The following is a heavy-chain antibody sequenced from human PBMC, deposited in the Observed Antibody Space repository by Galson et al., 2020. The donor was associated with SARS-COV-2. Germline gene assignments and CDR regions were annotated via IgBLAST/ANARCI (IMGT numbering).Heavy chain of an antibody. Sequence: GGSLRLSCPASGFTFSNAWMSWVRQAPGKGLEWVGRIKSKTDGGTTDYAAPVKGRFTISRDDSKNTLYLQMNSLKTEDTAGYYSTTTSAARFAVVVPAAAHYYYYYGMDVWGQGTTVPVSS. J-gene: IGHJ6*02. V-gene: IGHV3-15*01. CDR3: TTTSAARFAVVVPAAAHYYYYYGMDV. CDR2: IKSKTDGGTT. D-gene: IGHD2-2*01. CDR1: GFTFSNAW.